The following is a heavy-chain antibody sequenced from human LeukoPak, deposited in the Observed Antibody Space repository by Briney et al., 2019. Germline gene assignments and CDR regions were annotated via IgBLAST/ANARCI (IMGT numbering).Heavy chain of an antibody. Sequence: PSETLSLTCTVSGGSISSGSYYWSWIRQPAGKGLEWIGRTYTSGSTNYNPSLKSRVTISVDTSKNQFSLKLSSVTAADTAVYYCARVVAVAETYYFDYWGQGTLVTVPS. CDR2: TYTSGST. CDR3: ARVVAVAETYYFDY. J-gene: IGHJ4*02. V-gene: IGHV4-61*02. D-gene: IGHD6-19*01. CDR1: GGSISSGSYY.